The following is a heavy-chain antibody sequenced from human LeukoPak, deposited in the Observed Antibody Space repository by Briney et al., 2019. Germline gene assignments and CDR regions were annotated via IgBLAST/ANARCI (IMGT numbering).Heavy chain of an antibody. CDR2: IYTSGST. CDR1: GGSFNDYY. V-gene: IGHV4-4*07. Sequence: SETLSLTCAVYGGSFNDYYWSWIRQPAGKGLEWIGRIYTSGSTNYNPSLKSRVTISVDTSKNQFSLKLSSVTAADTAVYYCAREDTAMAFEYWGQGTLVTVSS. CDR3: AREDTAMAFEY. D-gene: IGHD5-18*01. J-gene: IGHJ4*02.